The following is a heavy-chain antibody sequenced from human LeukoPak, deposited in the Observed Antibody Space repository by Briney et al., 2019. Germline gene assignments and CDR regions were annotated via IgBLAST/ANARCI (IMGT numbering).Heavy chain of an antibody. Sequence: PGGSLRLSCAASGFTFSSYSMNWVRQAPGKGLEGVSSISSSSSYIYYADSVKGRFTISRDNAKNSLYLQMNSLRAEDTAVYYCISHLGSAISGSYWTLDYWGQGPLVTVSS. D-gene: IGHD1-26*01. J-gene: IGHJ4*02. CDR1: GFTFSSYS. CDR2: ISSSSSYI. V-gene: IGHV3-21*01. CDR3: ISHLGSAISGSYWTLDY.